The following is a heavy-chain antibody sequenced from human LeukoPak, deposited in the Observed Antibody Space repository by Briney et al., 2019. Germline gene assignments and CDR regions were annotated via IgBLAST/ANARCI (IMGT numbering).Heavy chain of an antibody. D-gene: IGHD3-9*01. V-gene: IGHV4-34*01. J-gene: IGHJ5*02. Sequence: KPSETLSLTCAVYGGSFSGYYWTWIRQPPGKGLEWIGEINHRRSTKYSPSLKSRVTISVDTSKNQFSLRLSSVTAADTAVYYCARRSNFDWLNWFDPWGQGTLVTVSS. CDR1: GGSFSGYY. CDR3: ARRSNFDWLNWFDP. CDR2: INHRRST.